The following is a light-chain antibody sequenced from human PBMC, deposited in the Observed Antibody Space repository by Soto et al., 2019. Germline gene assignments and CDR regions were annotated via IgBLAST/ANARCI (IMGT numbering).Light chain of an antibody. V-gene: IGLV2-14*01. J-gene: IGLJ2*01. CDR3: SAYVDSGAVI. CDR2: NIR. Sequence: QSALTQPASVSGSPGQSITISCTGTSGDIGTYKYVSWYQQYPGKAPKLIIYNIRGRPSGVSSRFSGSQSGNTASLAISGLRAEDEVDYFCSAYVDSGAVIFGRGTKLTVL. CDR1: SGDIGTYKY.